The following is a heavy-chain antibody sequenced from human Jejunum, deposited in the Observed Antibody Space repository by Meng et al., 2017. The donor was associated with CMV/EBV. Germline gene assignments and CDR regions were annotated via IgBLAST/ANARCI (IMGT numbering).Heavy chain of an antibody. CDR1: FSLSNARIG. CDR2: IDWDDDK. CDR3: ARGYESSGFYPPFDY. D-gene: IGHD3-22*01. V-gene: IGHV2-70*01. Sequence: FSLSNARIGVSWIRQPPGKALEWLAFIDWDDDKYYSTSLKTRLTISRDTSKNQVVLTMTNMDPEDTATYYCARGYESSGFYPPFDYWGQGTLVTVSS. J-gene: IGHJ4*02.